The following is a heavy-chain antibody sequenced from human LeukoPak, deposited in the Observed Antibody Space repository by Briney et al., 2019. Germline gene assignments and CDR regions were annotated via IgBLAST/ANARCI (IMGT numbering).Heavy chain of an antibody. D-gene: IGHD3-22*01. Sequence: PSQTLSLTCTVSGGSISSGGYYWSWIRQPPGKGLEWIGSISSGGSTHYIPSLKSRVTISVDTSKNQFSLKLSSVTAADTAVYYCARRSYDGSGYYYVDYWGQGTLVTVSS. V-gene: IGHV4-39*01. J-gene: IGHJ4*02. CDR2: ISSGGST. CDR1: GGSISSGGYY. CDR3: ARRSYDGSGYYYVDY.